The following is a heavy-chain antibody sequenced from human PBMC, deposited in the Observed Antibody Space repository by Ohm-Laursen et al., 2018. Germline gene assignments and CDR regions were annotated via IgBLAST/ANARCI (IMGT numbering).Heavy chain of an antibody. Sequence: TLSLTCAVYGGSFSGYYWSWIRQPPGKGLEWIGSIYYSGSTYYNPSLKSRVTISVDTSKNQFSLKLSSVTAEDTAVYYCARGGYYYDAFDIWGQGTMVTVSS. J-gene: IGHJ3*02. CDR1: GGSFSGYY. CDR3: ARGGYYYDAFDI. CDR2: IYYSGST. V-gene: IGHV4-34*01. D-gene: IGHD3-22*01.